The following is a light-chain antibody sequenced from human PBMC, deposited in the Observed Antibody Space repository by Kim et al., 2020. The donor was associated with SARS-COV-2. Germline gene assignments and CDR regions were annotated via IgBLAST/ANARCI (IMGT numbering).Light chain of an antibody. V-gene: IGLV1-51*01. J-gene: IGLJ3*02. CDR3: GTWDSSLSGV. CDR2: AND. Sequence: NNYVYWYQQLPGTAPKLLIYANDKRSSGIPDRFSGSKSGASATLVITGLQTGDEADYYCGTWDSSLSGVFGGGTKLTVL. CDR1: NNY.